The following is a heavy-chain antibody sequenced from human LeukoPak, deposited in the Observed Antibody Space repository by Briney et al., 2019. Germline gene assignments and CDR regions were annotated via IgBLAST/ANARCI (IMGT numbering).Heavy chain of an antibody. CDR1: GFTFSSYS. J-gene: IGHJ6*03. CDR3: ARTVYSSSWYGLRGYYYYYMDV. V-gene: IGHV3-21*04. D-gene: IGHD6-13*01. CDR2: ITSSSNYI. Sequence: GGSLRLSCAASGFTFSSYSMNWVRQAPGKGLEWVSFITSSSNYIYYADSVKGRFTISRDNAKNSLYLQMNSLRAEDTALYYCARTVYSSSWYGLRGYYYYYMDVWGKGTTVTVSS.